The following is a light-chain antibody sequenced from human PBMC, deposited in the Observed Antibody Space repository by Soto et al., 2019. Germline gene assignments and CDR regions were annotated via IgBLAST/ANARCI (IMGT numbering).Light chain of an antibody. CDR1: QSVSNN. V-gene: IGKV3-15*01. CDR3: HQYNNWPRT. J-gene: IGKJ1*01. Sequence: ERVMTQSPAILSVSPGERATLSCRASQSVSNNLAWYQQNPGQAPRLLIYDASTRATGIPARFSGSGSGTEFTLTISSLRFEDFAVYHCHQYNNWPRTCGQGTKVDIK. CDR2: DAS.